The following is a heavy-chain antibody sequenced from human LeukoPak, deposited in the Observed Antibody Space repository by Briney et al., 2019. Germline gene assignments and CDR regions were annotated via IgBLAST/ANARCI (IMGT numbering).Heavy chain of an antibody. CDR1: GGSTSSGDYF. D-gene: IGHD6-19*01. CDR2: IYYSGTT. J-gene: IGHJ4*02. V-gene: IGHV4-30-4*01. CDR3: ARETMAGHFDY. Sequence: SETLSLTCTVSGGSTSSGDYFWSWIRQPPGKGLEWIGYIYYSGTTYYNPSLKGRVTISVDMSKNQFSLNLSSVTAADTAVYFCARETMAGHFDYWGQGTLVTVSS.